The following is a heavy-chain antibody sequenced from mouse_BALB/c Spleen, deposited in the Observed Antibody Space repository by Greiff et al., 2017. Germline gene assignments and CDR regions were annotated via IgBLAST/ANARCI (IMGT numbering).Heavy chain of an antibody. V-gene: IGHV7-3*02. J-gene: IGHJ4*01. CDR2: IRNKANGYTT. CDR1: GFTFTDYY. CDR3: ARDRIPDLGAMDY. Sequence: DVQLVESGGGLVQPGGSLRLSCATSGFTFTDYYMSWVRQPPGKALEWLGFIRNKANGYTTEYSASVKGRFTISRDNSQSILYLQMNTLRAEDSATYYCARDRIPDLGAMDYWGQGTSVTVSS.